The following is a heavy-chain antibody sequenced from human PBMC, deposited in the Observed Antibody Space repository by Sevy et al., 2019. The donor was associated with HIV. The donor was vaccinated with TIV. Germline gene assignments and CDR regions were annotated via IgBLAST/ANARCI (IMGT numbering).Heavy chain of an antibody. V-gene: IGHV1-18*01. CDR1: GYTFTSYG. CDR3: ARDRAGTVTTRPYYYYGMDV. CDR2: ISAYNGNT. J-gene: IGHJ6*02. D-gene: IGHD4-4*01. Sequence: ASVKVSCKASGYTFTSYGISWVRQAPGQGLEWMGWISAYNGNTNYAQKLQGRVTMTTDTSTSTAYMELRSLRSDDTAVYYWARDRAGTVTTRPYYYYGMDVWGQGTTVTVSS.